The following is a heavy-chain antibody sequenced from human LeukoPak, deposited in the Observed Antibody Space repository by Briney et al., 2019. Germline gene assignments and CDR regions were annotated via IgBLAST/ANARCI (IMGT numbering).Heavy chain of an antibody. J-gene: IGHJ4*02. CDR2: IRSKTYGGTT. V-gene: IGHV3-49*03. CDR1: GFPFGDYT. CDR3: TREKSYYCDTSGSDY. D-gene: IGHD3-22*01. Sequence: GGSLRLSCATSGFPFGDYTMSWFRQAPGKGLEWISFIRSKTYGGTTEYAASVKGRFTMSRDDSKSIAYLQLNSLKTEDTAVYYCTREKSYYCDTSGSDYWGQGTLVTVSS.